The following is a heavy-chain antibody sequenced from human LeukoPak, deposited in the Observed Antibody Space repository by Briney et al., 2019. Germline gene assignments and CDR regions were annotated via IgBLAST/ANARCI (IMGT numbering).Heavy chain of an antibody. D-gene: IGHD3-10*01. CDR2: IYHSGST. V-gene: IGHV4-38-2*02. J-gene: IGHJ5*02. CDR1: GYSISSGYY. Sequence: KPSETLSLTCTVSGYSISSGYYWGWIRQPPGKGLEWIGSIYHSGSTYYNPSLKSRVTISVDTSKNQFSLKLSSVTAADTAVYYCARAVMVRGVPSNWFDPWGQGTLVTVSS. CDR3: ARAVMVRGVPSNWFDP.